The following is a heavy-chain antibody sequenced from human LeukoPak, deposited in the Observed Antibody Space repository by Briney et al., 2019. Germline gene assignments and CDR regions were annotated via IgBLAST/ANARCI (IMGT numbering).Heavy chain of an antibody. CDR1: GFTISSYE. CDR2: IDYSGGDQ. CDR3: ARDVKGRWELLGSHDY. V-gene: IGHV3-53*01. D-gene: IGHD1-26*01. Sequence: AGSLTLSCTASGFTISSYEMRWIRQAPGKGLEWVSSIDYSGGDQHYADSVKGRFTISRDNSKNTLYLQVSSLRVEDTAVYYCARDVKGRWELLGSHDYWGQGTLVTVSS. J-gene: IGHJ4*02.